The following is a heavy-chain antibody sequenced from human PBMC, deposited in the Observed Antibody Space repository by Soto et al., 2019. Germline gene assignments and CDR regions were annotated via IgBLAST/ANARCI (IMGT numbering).Heavy chain of an antibody. CDR3: AKGARARPFDY. CDR2: ISYDGSNK. CDR1: GFTFSSYG. J-gene: IGHJ4*02. D-gene: IGHD6-6*01. V-gene: IGHV3-30*18. Sequence: QVQLVESGGGVVQPGRSLRLSCAASGFTFSSYGMHWVRQAPGKGLEWVAVISYDGSNKYYADSVKGRFTISRDNSKNTLYLQMNSLRAEDTAVYYCAKGARARPFDYWGQGILVTVSS.